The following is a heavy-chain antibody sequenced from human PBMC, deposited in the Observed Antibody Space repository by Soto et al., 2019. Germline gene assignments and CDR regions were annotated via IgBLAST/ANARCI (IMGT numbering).Heavy chain of an antibody. Sequence: GGSLRLSCTASGLTFTASTFHWVRQAPGKRLQWVAVISENGDRQYSTESVRGRFVISRDSSKNTLYLQMNSLRPEDTGVYFCARRLAPTIAALGYWGQGALGTVSS. CDR3: ARRLAPTIAALGY. CDR2: ISENGDRQ. V-gene: IGHV3-30*09. CDR1: GLTFTAST. D-gene: IGHD2-21*01. J-gene: IGHJ4*02.